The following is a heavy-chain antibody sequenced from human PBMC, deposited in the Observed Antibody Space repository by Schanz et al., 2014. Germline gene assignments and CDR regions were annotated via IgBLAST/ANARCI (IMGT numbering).Heavy chain of an antibody. CDR3: ARAFGGYDPAGALDY. D-gene: IGHD5-12*01. CDR1: GYTLSAYS. J-gene: IGHJ4*02. CDR2: INPNSGTT. Sequence: QVQLVQSGTQVKKPGASVKVSCKASGYTLSAYSLHWVRQAPGQGLEWMGWINPNSGTTNYAQKFQGWVTMTRDTSISTAYMELSRLKSDDTAVYYCARAFGGYDPAGALDYWGQGTLDTVSS. V-gene: IGHV1-2*04.